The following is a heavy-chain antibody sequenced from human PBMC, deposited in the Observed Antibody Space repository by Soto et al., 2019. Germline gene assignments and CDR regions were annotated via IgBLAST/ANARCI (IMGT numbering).Heavy chain of an antibody. CDR3: ARQWGSSGGQDY. D-gene: IGHD6-19*01. J-gene: IGHJ4*02. V-gene: IGHV4-59*08. CDR2: IYYSVST. CDR1: GGSISSYY. Sequence: QVQLQESGPGLVKPSETLSLTCTVSGGSISSYYWSWIRQPPGKGLEWIGYIYYSVSTNYHPSLKIQVTIPVDTSKNQFSLKLSSVTAADTAVYYCARQWGSSGGQDYWGQGTLVTVSS.